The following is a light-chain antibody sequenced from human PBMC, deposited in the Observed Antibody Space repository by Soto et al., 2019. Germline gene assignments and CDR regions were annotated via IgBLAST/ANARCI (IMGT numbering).Light chain of an antibody. CDR2: EVS. Sequence: QPVLTQPASVSGSPGQSITISCTGTSSDVGGYNYVSWYQQHPGKAPKLMIYEVSNRPSGVSHRFSGSKSGNTASLTISGLQAEDEADYYCCSYTSISTGVLFGGGTKLTVL. J-gene: IGLJ2*01. V-gene: IGLV2-14*01. CDR1: SSDVGGYNY. CDR3: CSYTSISTGVL.